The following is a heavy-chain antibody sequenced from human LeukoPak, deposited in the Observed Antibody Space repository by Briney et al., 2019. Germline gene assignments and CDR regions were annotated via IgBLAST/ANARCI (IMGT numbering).Heavy chain of an antibody. CDR2: MNANSGDT. D-gene: IGHD3-22*01. Sequence: ASVKVSCKASGYTFSDYDITWVRQATGQGLEWMGWMNANSGDTVYAQKFQGRVTMTRNTSISTAYMELSSLRSADTAVYFCAGKDSSAYYAAFDIWGQGTVVTVSS. V-gene: IGHV1-8*01. CDR1: GYTFSDYD. CDR3: AGKDSSAYYAAFDI. J-gene: IGHJ3*02.